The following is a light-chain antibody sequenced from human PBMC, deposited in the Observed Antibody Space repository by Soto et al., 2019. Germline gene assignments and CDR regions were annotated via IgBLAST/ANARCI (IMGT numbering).Light chain of an antibody. CDR1: SSDVGGYNY. Sequence: QSALTQPASVSGSPGQSITISCTGTSSDVGGYNYVSWYQQHPGKAPKLMIYEVSNRPSGVSNRFSGSKSGNTASLTISGLQAEGEADYYCSSYTSSSTGYVFGTGTKLTVL. J-gene: IGLJ1*01. CDR3: SSYTSSSTGYV. CDR2: EVS. V-gene: IGLV2-14*01.